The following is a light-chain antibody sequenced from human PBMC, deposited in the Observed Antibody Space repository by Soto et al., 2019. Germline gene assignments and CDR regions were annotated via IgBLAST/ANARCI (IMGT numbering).Light chain of an antibody. J-gene: IGLJ1*01. CDR2: DDN. Sequence: QSLLTQPPSVSAAPGQKVTISCSGSSSNIGGNSVSWYQQLPGTAPKLLIYDDNKLPSGIPDRFSGSKSGTSATLGITGFQTGDEADYYCGTWDSSLSAFVFGTGTKVTVL. CDR1: SSNIGGNS. CDR3: GTWDSSLSAFV. V-gene: IGLV1-51*01.